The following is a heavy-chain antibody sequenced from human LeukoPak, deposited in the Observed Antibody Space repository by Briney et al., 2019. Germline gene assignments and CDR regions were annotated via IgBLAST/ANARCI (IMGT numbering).Heavy chain of an antibody. CDR3: AKDYCTGGTCYYFDS. J-gene: IGHJ4*02. CDR1: GFTFSNHA. Sequence: GGSLRLSCAASGFTFSNHAIHWVRQAPGKGLDWEAVISSDGTKKFSADSVKGRFSISRDASQNTVSLQINSLRVEDTALYFCAKDYCTGGTCYYFDSWGQGTLVTV. D-gene: IGHD2-8*02. CDR2: ISSDGTKK. V-gene: IGHV3-30*18.